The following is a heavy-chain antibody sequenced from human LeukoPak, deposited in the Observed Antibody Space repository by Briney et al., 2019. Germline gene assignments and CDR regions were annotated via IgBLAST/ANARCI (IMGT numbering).Heavy chain of an antibody. Sequence: SETLSLTCTVSGGSISSSYSYWGWIRQPPGKGLEGIGNIYYSGSTYYSPSLKSRVTISLDTSKNQFSLNLRSVTAADTAVYYCARDTSEWIGDAFDIWGQGTMVTVSS. CDR2: IYYSGST. CDR3: ARDTSEWIGDAFDI. V-gene: IGHV4-39*07. J-gene: IGHJ3*02. D-gene: IGHD5-12*01. CDR1: GGSISSSYSY.